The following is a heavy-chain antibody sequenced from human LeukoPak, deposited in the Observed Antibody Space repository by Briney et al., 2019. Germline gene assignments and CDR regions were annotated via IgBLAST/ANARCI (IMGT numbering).Heavy chain of an antibody. D-gene: IGHD6-19*01. Sequence: SVKVSCKASGGTFSSYAISWVRQAPGQGLEWMGRIIPILGIANYAQKFQGRVTITADKSTSTAYMELSSLRAEDTAVYYCASYRSSGWYPIAFDIWGQGTMVTVSS. CDR1: GGTFSSYA. CDR2: IIPILGIA. V-gene: IGHV1-69*04. J-gene: IGHJ3*02. CDR3: ASYRSSGWYPIAFDI.